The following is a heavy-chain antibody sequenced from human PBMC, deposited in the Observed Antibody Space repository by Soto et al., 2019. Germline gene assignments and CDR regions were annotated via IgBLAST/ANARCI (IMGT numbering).Heavy chain of an antibody. CDR1: GGSISGHY. CDR3: ARGPYYDLIWNYYYMDV. V-gene: IGHV4-59*08. CDR2: MYYSGST. J-gene: IGHJ6*03. D-gene: IGHD3-16*01. Sequence: QVQLQESGPGLVKPSETLSLSCSVSGGSISGHYWSWVRQTPGKGLEWIGYMYYSGSTNYNPSLQSRVTISVDTSKTHFSLRLTSVTAADTAVYYCARGPYYDLIWNYYYMDVWGKGTTVTVSS.